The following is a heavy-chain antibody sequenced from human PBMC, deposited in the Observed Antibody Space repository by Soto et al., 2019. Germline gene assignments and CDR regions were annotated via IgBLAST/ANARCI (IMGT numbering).Heavy chain of an antibody. Sequence: QVQLVQSGAEVKKPGSSVKVSCKASGGTFSSYAISWVRQAPGQGLEWMGGIIPIFGTANYAQKFQGRVTVTADESTSTAYMALSSLRSEDTAVYYCAGDDDGVVAETAYAHYGMDVWGQGTTVTVSS. CDR2: IIPIFGTA. CDR1: GGTFSSYA. CDR3: AGDDDGVVAETAYAHYGMDV. D-gene: IGHD2-15*01. V-gene: IGHV1-69*01. J-gene: IGHJ6*02.